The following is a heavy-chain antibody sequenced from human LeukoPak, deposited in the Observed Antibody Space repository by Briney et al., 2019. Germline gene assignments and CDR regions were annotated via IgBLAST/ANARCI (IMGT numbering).Heavy chain of an antibody. Sequence: SETLSLTCTVSIDSTNYYWGWIRQPPGKGLEWIGNIYYNGSAYYNPSLKSRVTISIDTSKKQFSLRLSSVTAADTAVYFCARLTTRGNYFDYWGQGTLVAVSS. CDR1: IDSTNYY. J-gene: IGHJ4*02. CDR2: IYYNGSA. CDR3: ARLTTRGNYFDY. D-gene: IGHD3-22*01. V-gene: IGHV4-39*01.